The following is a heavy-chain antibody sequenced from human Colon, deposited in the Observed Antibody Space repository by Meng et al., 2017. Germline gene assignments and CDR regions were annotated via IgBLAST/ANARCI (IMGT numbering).Heavy chain of an antibody. CDR2: IYTADGNR. V-gene: IGHV1-3*04. CDR3: ARDERGGPYYFDY. J-gene: IGHJ4*02. Sequence: QVHLVQSGAELKKPGPSLKVPCQASGYSFPRYGMHWLRQAPGQRPEWMGWIYTADGNRRYSQRFQDRLTITSDTFARTAYMELSSLRSEDTAVYFCARDERGGPYYFDYWGQGTLVTVSS. CDR1: GYSFPRYG.